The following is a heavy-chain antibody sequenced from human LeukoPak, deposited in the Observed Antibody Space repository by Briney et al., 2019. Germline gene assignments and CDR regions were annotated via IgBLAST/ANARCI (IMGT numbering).Heavy chain of an antibody. CDR3: ARGLVSSWYRYYFDY. D-gene: IGHD6-13*01. Sequence: SETLSLTCAVSGGSISSSNWWSWIRQPPGKGLEWIGEINHSGSTNYNPSLKSRVTISVDTSKNQFSLKLSSVTAADTAVYYCARGLVSSWYRYYFDYWGQGTLVTVSS. CDR1: GGSISSSNW. V-gene: IGHV4-4*02. J-gene: IGHJ4*02. CDR2: INHSGST.